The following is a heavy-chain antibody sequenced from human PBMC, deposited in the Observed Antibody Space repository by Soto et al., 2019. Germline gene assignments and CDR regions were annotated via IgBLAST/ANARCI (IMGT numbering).Heavy chain of an antibody. CDR2: ISGSGSTI. J-gene: IGHJ6*02. Sequence: GGSLRLSCAASGFTFSDYYMSWIRQAPGKGLEWVSYISGSGSTIYYADPVKGRFTISRDNAKNSLYLQMNSLRAEDTAVYYCARDIQAYCGGDCSAGYYYGMDVWGQGTTVTVSS. D-gene: IGHD2-21*02. CDR1: GFTFSDYY. V-gene: IGHV3-11*01. CDR3: ARDIQAYCGGDCSAGYYYGMDV.